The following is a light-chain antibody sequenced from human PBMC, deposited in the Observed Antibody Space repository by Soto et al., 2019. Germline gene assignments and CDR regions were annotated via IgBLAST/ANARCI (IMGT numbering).Light chain of an antibody. J-gene: IGKJ1*01. Sequence: EIVMTQSPVTLSVSPGESATLSCRASQSVDTILAWYQQQPGQAPRLLIYDASTRATGIPARFSGGGSGTEFTLTINSLQSEDFAVYYCQHRRTFGQGTKVEIK. CDR1: QSVDTI. CDR2: DAS. V-gene: IGKV3-15*01. CDR3: QHRRT.